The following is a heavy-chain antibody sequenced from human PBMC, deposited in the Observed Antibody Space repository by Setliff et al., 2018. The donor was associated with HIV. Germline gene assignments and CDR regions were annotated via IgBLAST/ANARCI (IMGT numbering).Heavy chain of an antibody. J-gene: IGHJ4*02. V-gene: IGHV1-46*01. Sequence: ASVKVSCKASGGTFSSYAISWVRQAPGQGLEWMGMVNSGSGSTVFAQKFQGRVTMTTDTSTNTVYLELTSLRSEDTAVYFCARRVSYATSGYSLGYWGQGTLVTVSS. D-gene: IGHD5-12*01. CDR2: VNSGSGST. CDR1: GGTFSSYA. CDR3: ARRVSYATSGYSLGY.